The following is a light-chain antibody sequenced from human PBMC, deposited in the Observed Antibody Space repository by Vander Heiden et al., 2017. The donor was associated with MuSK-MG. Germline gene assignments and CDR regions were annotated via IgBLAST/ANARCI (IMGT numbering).Light chain of an antibody. J-gene: IGKJ1*01. Sequence: DIQMTQSPSTLSASVGDRVTITCRASQSISSWLAWYQQKPGKAPKLLIYKASSLESGVPSRFSGSGSGTEFTLTISSLQPDDFATYYCQQYNSYSPWTVGQGTXVEIK. CDR2: KAS. CDR3: QQYNSYSPWT. CDR1: QSISSW. V-gene: IGKV1-5*03.